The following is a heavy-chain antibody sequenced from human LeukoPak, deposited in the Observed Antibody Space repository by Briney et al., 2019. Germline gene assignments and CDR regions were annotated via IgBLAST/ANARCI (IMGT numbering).Heavy chain of an antibody. CDR2: ISSSSSTI. CDR1: GFTFSSYS. CDR3: ARDRNSSGWFHFDY. D-gene: IGHD6-19*01. Sequence: PGGSLRLSCAASGFTFSSYSMNWVRQAPGKGLEWVSYISSSSSTIYYTDSVKGRFTISRDNAKNSLYLQMSSLRAEDTAVYYCARDRNSSGWFHFDYWGQGTLVTVSS. J-gene: IGHJ4*02. V-gene: IGHV3-48*01.